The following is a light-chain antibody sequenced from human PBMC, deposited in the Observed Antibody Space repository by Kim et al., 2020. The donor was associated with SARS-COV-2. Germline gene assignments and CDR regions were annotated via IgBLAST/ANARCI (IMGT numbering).Light chain of an antibody. V-gene: IGLV3-21*04. CDR3: QVWDSSSDHGV. Sequence: APGKAARITVGGNNIGSKSVHGYQQKPGQAPVLVIYYDSDRPSGIPERFSGSNSGNTATLTISRVEAGDEADYYCQVWDSSSDHGVFGGGTQLTVL. J-gene: IGLJ2*01. CDR2: YDS. CDR1: NIGSKS.